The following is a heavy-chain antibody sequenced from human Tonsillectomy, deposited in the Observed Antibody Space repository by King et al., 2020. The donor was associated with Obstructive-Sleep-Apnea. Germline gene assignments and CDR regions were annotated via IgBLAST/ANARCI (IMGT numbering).Heavy chain of an antibody. J-gene: IGHJ4*02. D-gene: IGHD3-16*01. V-gene: IGHV4-39*07. Sequence: QLQESGPGLVKPSETLSLTCTVSGGSISSSSYYWGWIRQPPGKGLEWIGSIYYSGSTYYNPSLKSRDTISVDTSKNQFSLKLSSVTAADTAVYYCARADYDYVWGSYSVPYWGQGTLVTVSS. CDR3: ARADYDYVWGSYSVPY. CDR2: IYYSGST. CDR1: GGSISSSSYY.